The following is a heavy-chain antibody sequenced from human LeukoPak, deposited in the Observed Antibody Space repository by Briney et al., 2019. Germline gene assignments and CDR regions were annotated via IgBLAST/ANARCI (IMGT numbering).Heavy chain of an antibody. CDR1: GYSFTGYY. Sequence: ASVKVSCKASGYSFTGYYIHWVRQAPGQGLEWMGWINPNSGGTNYVQKFQGRVTMTRDTSINTAYMELSRLRSDDTAVYYCARVDNWNYEERLSWFDPWGQGTLVTVSS. CDR2: INPNSGGT. V-gene: IGHV1-2*02. CDR3: ARVDNWNYEERLSWFDP. J-gene: IGHJ5*02. D-gene: IGHD1-7*01.